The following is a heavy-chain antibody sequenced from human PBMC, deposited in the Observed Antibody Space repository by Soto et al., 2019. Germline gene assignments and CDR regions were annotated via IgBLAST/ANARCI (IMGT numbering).Heavy chain of an antibody. CDR3: ARGGSNFDWLLPFDY. Sequence: PSETLSLTCTVSGGSISSYYWSWIRQPLGKGLEWIGYIYYSGSTNYNPSLKSRVTISVDTSKNQFSLKLSSVTAADTAVYYCARGGSNFDWLLPFDYWGQGTLVTVSS. J-gene: IGHJ4*02. D-gene: IGHD3-9*01. CDR2: IYYSGST. CDR1: GGSISSYY. V-gene: IGHV4-59*01.